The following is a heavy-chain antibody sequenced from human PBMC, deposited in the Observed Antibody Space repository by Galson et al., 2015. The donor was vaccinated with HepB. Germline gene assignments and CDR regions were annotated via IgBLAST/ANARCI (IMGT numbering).Heavy chain of an antibody. Sequence: SLRLSCAASGFTFSSYSMNWVRQAPGKGLEWVSSITTSSSYIYYADSVKGRFTISRDNAKNSLYLQMNSLRAEDTAVYYCARVEYSSSWYQDYWGQGTLVTVYS. CDR1: GFTFSSYS. J-gene: IGHJ4*02. D-gene: IGHD6-13*01. V-gene: IGHV3-21*01. CDR2: ITTSSSYI. CDR3: ARVEYSSSWYQDY.